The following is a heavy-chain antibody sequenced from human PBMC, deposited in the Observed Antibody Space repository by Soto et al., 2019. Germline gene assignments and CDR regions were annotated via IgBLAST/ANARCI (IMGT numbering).Heavy chain of an antibody. Sequence: QVQLVESGGGVVQPGRSLRLSCAASGFTFSSYGMHWVRQAPGKGLEWVAVISYDGSNKYYAGSVKGRFTISRDNSKNTLYLQMNSLRAEDTAVYNCAKDVVVGATTGLGDYYYYYGMDVWGQGTTVTVSS. V-gene: IGHV3-30*18. CDR2: ISYDGSNK. J-gene: IGHJ6*02. CDR1: GFTFSSYG. CDR3: AKDVVVGATTGLGDYYYYYGMDV. D-gene: IGHD1-26*01.